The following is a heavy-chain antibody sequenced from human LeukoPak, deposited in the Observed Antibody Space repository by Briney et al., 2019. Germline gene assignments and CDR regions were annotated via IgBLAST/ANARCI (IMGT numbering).Heavy chain of an antibody. CDR1: GYTFTSYD. CDR3: ARDHYDDNWFDP. Sequence: ASVKVSCTASGYTFTSYDISWVRQAPGQGLEWMGWISAYNGNTNYAQKLQGRVTMTTDTSTSTAYMELRSLRSDDTAVYYCARDHYDDNWFDPWGQGTLVTVSS. CDR2: ISAYNGNT. V-gene: IGHV1-18*01. D-gene: IGHD3-22*01. J-gene: IGHJ5*02.